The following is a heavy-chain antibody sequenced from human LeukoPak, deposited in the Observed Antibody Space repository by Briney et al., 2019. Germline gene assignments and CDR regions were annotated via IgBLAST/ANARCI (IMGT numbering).Heavy chain of an antibody. D-gene: IGHD4-23*01. CDR1: GYSISSDY. Sequence: PSETLSLTCTVSGYSISSDYYWGWVRQAPGKGLEWVAFIRYDGSNKYYADSVKGRFTISRDNSKNTLYLQMNSLRAEDTAVYYCARDYGGSSPFDYWGQGTLVTVSS. CDR3: ARDYGGSSPFDY. J-gene: IGHJ4*02. CDR2: IRYDGSNK. V-gene: IGHV3-33*08.